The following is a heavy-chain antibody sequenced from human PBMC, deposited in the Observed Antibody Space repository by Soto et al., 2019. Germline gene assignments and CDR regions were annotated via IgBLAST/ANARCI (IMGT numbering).Heavy chain of an antibody. V-gene: IGHV5-51*01. Sequence: LKISCKGSGYTFTSYWIGWVRQMPGKGLEWMGIIFPVGSDTTYSPSFQGQVTISADKSITTAYLQWSSLKASDTAMYYCAIRGYTYGYYFSYWGQGTLVTVSS. CDR2: IFPVGSDT. D-gene: IGHD5-18*01. CDR1: GYTFTSYW. J-gene: IGHJ4*02. CDR3: AIRGYTYGYYFSY.